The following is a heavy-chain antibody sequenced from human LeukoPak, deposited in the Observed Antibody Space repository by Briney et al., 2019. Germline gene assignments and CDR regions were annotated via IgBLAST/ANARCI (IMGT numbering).Heavy chain of an antibody. CDR1: GFTFSSYG. Sequence: GGTLRLSCAASGFTFSSYGMSWVRQAPGKGLEWVSAISGSGGSTYYADSVKGRFTISRDNSKNTLYLQMNSLRAEDTAVYYCAKDQPRKYSSGVFDYWGQGTLVTVSS. V-gene: IGHV3-23*01. J-gene: IGHJ4*02. CDR2: ISGSGGST. CDR3: AKDQPRKYSSGVFDY. D-gene: IGHD6-6*01.